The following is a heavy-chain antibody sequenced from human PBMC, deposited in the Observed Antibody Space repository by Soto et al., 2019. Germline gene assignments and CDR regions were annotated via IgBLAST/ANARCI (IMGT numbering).Heavy chain of an antibody. V-gene: IGHV3-30-3*01. J-gene: IGHJ4*02. CDR3: ARDKPSDAGYSSGWYDY. CDR1: GFTFSSYA. CDR2: ISYDGSNK. Sequence: QVQLVESGGGVVQPGRSLRLSCAASGFTFSSYAMHWVRQAPGKGLEWVAVISYDGSNKYYADSVKGRFTISRDNSKNTLYLQMNSLRAEDTAVYYCARDKPSDAGYSSGWYDYWGQGTLVTVSS. D-gene: IGHD6-19*01.